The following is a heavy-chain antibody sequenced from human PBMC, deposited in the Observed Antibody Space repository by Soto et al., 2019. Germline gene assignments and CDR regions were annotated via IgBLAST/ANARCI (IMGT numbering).Heavy chain of an antibody. Sequence: EVQLLESGGGLVQPGGSLRLSCAASGFTFSSYAMSWVRQAPGKGLEWVSAISGSGGSTYYADSVKGRFTISRDNSKNTLYLQMNSLRAEDTAVYYCAKSLNPGDSSGYYPDYWGQGTLVTVSS. V-gene: IGHV3-23*01. D-gene: IGHD3-22*01. CDR3: AKSLNPGDSSGYYPDY. J-gene: IGHJ4*02. CDR2: ISGSGGST. CDR1: GFTFSSYA.